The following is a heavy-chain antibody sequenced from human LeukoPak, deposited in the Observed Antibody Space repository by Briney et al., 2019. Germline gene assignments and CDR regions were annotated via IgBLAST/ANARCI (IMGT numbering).Heavy chain of an antibody. J-gene: IGHJ3*02. CDR1: GFTFSSYE. CDR2: ISSSGSTI. Sequence: GGSLRLSCAASGFTFSSYEMNWVREAPGKGLEWVSYISSSGSTIYYADSVKGRFTISRDNAKNSLYLQMNSLRAEDTAVYYCARAFRRADAFDIWGQGTMVTVSS. CDR3: ARAFRRADAFDI. V-gene: IGHV3-48*03.